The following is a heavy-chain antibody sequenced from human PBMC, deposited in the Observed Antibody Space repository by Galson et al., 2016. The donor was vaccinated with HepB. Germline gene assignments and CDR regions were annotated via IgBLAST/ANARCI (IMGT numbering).Heavy chain of an antibody. J-gene: IGHJ6*02. Sequence: TLSLTCAVSGGSVNTGGYSWAWIRQPPGKGLEWIGYIQHTGSTNYNPSLKSRVVISLDRSKHPFSLKLSSVTAADTAVYYCAGESRNYYDTSGYSYFGVDVWGQGTTVTGSS. V-gene: IGHV4-30-2*01. CDR2: IQHTGST. CDR1: GGSVNTGGYS. D-gene: IGHD3-22*01. CDR3: AGESRNYYDTSGYSYFGVDV.